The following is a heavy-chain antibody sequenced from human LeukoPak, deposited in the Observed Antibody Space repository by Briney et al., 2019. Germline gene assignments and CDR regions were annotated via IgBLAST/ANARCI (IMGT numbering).Heavy chain of an antibody. CDR3: AGAQSSGWSSFDY. Sequence: PGGSLRLSCAASGFTFSSYWMHWVRHAPGKGLVWVSRINSDGSSTSYADSVKGRFTISRDNAKNTLYLQMNSLRAEDTAVYYCAGAQSSGWSSFDYWGQGTLVTVSA. CDR2: INSDGSST. J-gene: IGHJ4*02. D-gene: IGHD6-19*01. V-gene: IGHV3-74*01. CDR1: GFTFSSYW.